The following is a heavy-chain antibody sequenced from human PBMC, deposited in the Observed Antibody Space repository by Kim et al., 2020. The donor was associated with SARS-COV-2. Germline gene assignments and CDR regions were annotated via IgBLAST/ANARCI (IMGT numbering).Heavy chain of an antibody. D-gene: IGHD5-18*01. Sequence: SETLSLTCTVSGGSVSSISYYWGWIRQPPGKGREGIASIHYTGSTYYNPSLKSRVTISVDTSTNHFSLRLNSVTAADSAFYYCVRAWNTDMVDHWGQGSL. CDR1: GGSVSSISYY. CDR3: VRAWNTDMVDH. J-gene: IGHJ4*02. V-gene: IGHV4-39*07. CDR2: IHYTGST.